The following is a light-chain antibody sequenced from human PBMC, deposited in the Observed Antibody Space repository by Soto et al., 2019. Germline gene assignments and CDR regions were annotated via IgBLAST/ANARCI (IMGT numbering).Light chain of an antibody. CDR1: QGVGRD. CDR3: LQDYSNPLT. Sequence: AIQMTQSPASLSASVGDTVIITCRASQGVGRDLGWYQQKPRKAPRLLIYHASTLLSGVPSRFSGRGSGTDFTLTIASLQPEDFATYFCLQDYSNPLTFGGGTKVENK. J-gene: IGKJ4*01. V-gene: IGKV1-6*01. CDR2: HAS.